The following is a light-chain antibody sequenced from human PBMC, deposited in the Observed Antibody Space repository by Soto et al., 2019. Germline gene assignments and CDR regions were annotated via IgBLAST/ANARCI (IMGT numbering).Light chain of an antibody. J-gene: IGKJ5*01. Sequence: ETVLTQSPGTLSLSPGERATLSCRASQSVSSDYLAWYHQKPGQPPRLLIYGASSRATGIPDRLSGSGSGTDFALTISRLEPEDFAVYYCHQYGSSPTFGQGTRLEIK. CDR3: HQYGSSPT. CDR2: GAS. CDR1: QSVSSDY. V-gene: IGKV3-20*01.